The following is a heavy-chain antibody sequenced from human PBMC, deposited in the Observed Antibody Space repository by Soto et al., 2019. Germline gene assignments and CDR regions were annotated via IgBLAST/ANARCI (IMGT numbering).Heavy chain of an antibody. Sequence: QVQLVQSGAEVKKPGSSVKVSCKTSGVSFNNNGIGWVRQAPGHGPEWMGGVSPPFRTSNYARKFQGRISITADVSTGTVNMELSSLTSEDTAQYYCARVLYYGSGSYSPYGMDVWGQGTTVTVSS. CDR1: GVSFNNNG. J-gene: IGHJ6*02. CDR3: ARVLYYGSGSYSPYGMDV. V-gene: IGHV1-69*01. D-gene: IGHD3-10*01. CDR2: VSPPFRTS.